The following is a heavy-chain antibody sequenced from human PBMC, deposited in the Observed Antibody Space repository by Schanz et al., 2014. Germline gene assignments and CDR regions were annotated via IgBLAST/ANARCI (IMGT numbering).Heavy chain of an antibody. CDR1: TSLFSRSV. Sequence: QVQLVESGGGVVQPGRSLTLSCAVSTSLFSRSVIHWVRQAPGKGLEWVAVMWNDGIKTHYADSVKGRFTISRDNSKNTLYLQMNSLRAGDTAVYYCAKDGRLPYYGTGSDFDYWGQGTLVTVSS. D-gene: IGHD3-22*01. CDR2: MWNDGIKT. V-gene: IGHV3-33*06. J-gene: IGHJ4*02. CDR3: AKDGRLPYYGTGSDFDY.